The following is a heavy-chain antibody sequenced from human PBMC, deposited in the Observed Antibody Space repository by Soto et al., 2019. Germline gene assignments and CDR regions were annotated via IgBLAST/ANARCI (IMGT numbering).Heavy chain of an antibody. CDR3: ASTGNYYDRPVIY. V-gene: IGHV1-46*04. Sequence: QVQLVQSGAEVKKPGASVKISCKTSGFTFGSYYMIWVRQAPGQGLEWMGTINPPGGSSTYAQDLLGRVTMTWDTSTSAVYMSLSRLRPEDTAVYYCASTGNYYDRPVIYWGQGTLVTVSS. CDR2: INPPGGSS. J-gene: IGHJ4*02. D-gene: IGHD3-22*01. CDR1: GFTFGSYY.